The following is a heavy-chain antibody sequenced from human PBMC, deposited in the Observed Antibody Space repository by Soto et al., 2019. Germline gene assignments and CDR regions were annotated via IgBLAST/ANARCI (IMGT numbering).Heavy chain of an antibody. V-gene: IGHV4-31*03. CDR3: ARGTYYYDSSGYVYYFDY. J-gene: IGHJ4*02. CDR2: IYYSGST. Sequence: QVQLQESGPGLVKPSQTLSLTCTVSGGSISSGGYYWSWIRQHAGKGLERIGYIYYSGSTYYNPSLKSRVTISVDTSKNQFSLKLSSVTAADTAVYYCARGTYYYDSSGYVYYFDYWGQGTLVTVSS. CDR1: GGSISSGGYY. D-gene: IGHD3-22*01.